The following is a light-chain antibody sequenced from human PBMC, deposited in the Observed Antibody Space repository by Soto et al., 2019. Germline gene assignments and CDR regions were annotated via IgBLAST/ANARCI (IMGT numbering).Light chain of an antibody. CDR3: QQSYGTPIT. Sequence: DIQMTQSPSSLSASVGDRVTITCRASQNINSYLNWYQQEPGKAPKLLIYAASSLQSGVPSRFSGSGSGTDFTLTITSLQPEDFATYYCQQSYGTPITFGQGTRLEIK. V-gene: IGKV1-39*01. J-gene: IGKJ5*01. CDR1: QNINSY. CDR2: AAS.